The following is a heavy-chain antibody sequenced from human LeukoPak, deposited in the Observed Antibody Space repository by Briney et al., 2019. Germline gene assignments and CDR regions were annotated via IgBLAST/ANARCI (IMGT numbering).Heavy chain of an antibody. CDR2: ISSSSSYI. V-gene: IGHV3-21*01. J-gene: IGHJ4*02. Sequence: PGGSLRLSCAASEFTFSSYSMNWVRQAPGKGLEWVSSISSSSSYIYYADSVKGRFTISRDNAKNSLYLQMNSLRAEDTAVYYCASAYGDYRYYFDYWGQGTLVTVSS. D-gene: IGHD4-17*01. CDR1: EFTFSSYS. CDR3: ASAYGDYRYYFDY.